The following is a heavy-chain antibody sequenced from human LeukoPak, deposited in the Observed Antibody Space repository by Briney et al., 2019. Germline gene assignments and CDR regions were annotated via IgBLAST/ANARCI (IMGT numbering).Heavy chain of an antibody. D-gene: IGHD3-9*01. V-gene: IGHV3-30*18. CDR1: GFTFSSYG. J-gene: IGHJ3*02. CDR3: AKVSVLRYFDWSNDAFDI. Sequence: PGRSLRLSCAASGFTFSSYGMHWVRQAPGKGLEWVAVIAYDGSNKYYADSVKGRFTISRDNSKNTLYLQMNSLRAEDTAVYYCAKVSVLRYFDWSNDAFDIWGQGTMVTVSS. CDR2: IAYDGSNK.